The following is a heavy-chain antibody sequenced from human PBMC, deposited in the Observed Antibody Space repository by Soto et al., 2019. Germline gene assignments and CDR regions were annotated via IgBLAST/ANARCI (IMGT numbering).Heavy chain of an antibody. Sequence: SLRLSCAASGFTFSSYGMHWVRQAPGKGLEWVAFISYDGSNKYYADPVKGRFTISRDSPKNTLYMQMNSLRVEDTAVYYCARVSHRETYSGYAGDLDYWGQGTLVTVS. CDR2: ISYDGSNK. CDR3: ARVSHRETYSGYAGDLDY. V-gene: IGHV3-30*03. D-gene: IGHD5-12*01. CDR1: GFTFSSYG. J-gene: IGHJ4*02.